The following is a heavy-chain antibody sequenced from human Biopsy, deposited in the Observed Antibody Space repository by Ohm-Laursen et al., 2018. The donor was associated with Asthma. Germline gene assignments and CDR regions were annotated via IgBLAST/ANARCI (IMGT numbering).Heavy chain of an antibody. D-gene: IGHD6-13*01. J-gene: IGHJ6*02. CDR3: VRGSSSWHHGPFHYYYGLDV. CDR2: FFHTGST. CDR1: GGSINSSTW. Sequence: TLSLTCTVSGGSINSSTWWSWVRQPPGKGLEWIGEFFHTGSTNYNPSLESRVTVSADTSKNQFSLKLTSVTAADTAVYYCVRGSSSWHHGPFHYYYGLDVWGQGTTATVSS. V-gene: IGHV4-4*02.